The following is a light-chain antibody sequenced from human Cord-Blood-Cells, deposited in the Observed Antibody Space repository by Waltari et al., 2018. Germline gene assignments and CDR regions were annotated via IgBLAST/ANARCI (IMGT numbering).Light chain of an antibody. CDR1: SSDVGGYNY. CDR2: DVS. Sequence: QSALTQPASVSGSPGQSIPISCTGTSSDVGGYNYVSWYQQHPGKAPKLMIYDVSKRTSGVSNRFSGSKSGNTASLTISGLQAEDEADYYCSSYTSSSTFWVFGGGTKLTVL. CDR3: SSYTSSSTFWV. V-gene: IGLV2-14*01. J-gene: IGLJ3*02.